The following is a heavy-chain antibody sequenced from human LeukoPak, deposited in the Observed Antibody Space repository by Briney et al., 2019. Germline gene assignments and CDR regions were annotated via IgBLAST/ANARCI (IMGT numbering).Heavy chain of an antibody. D-gene: IGHD3-10*01. V-gene: IGHV3-49*04. J-gene: IGHJ4*02. CDR1: GFTISDYA. CDR3: TRPIYVSGTYFFDY. CDR2: IRGRTGGGTT. Sequence: GGTLRLSCTASGFTISDYAMSWVRQAPGKGLEWVALIRGRTGGGTTQYAASVKGRFTISRDDSKGIAYLQMNSLKTEDTAVYYCTRPIYVSGTYFFDYWGQGTLVTVSS.